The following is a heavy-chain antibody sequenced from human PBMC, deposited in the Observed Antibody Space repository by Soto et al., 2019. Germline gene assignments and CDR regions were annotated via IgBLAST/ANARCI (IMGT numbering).Heavy chain of an antibody. V-gene: IGHV3-48*02. CDR3: AGGYYFDY. J-gene: IGHJ4*02. CDR2: ISISSSTI. CDR1: GFTFSSYS. Sequence: PGGSLRLSCAASGFTFSSYSMNWVRQAPGKGLEWVSYISISSSTIYYADSVRGRFTVSRDNAKNSLYLQMNSLRDEDTAVYYCAGGYYFDYWGRGTLVTVSS.